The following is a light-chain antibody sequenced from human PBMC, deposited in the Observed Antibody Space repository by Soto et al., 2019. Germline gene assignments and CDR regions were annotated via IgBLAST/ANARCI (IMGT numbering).Light chain of an antibody. CDR3: QQSFNTPRT. Sequence: DIHITQSPSSLSASVGDRVTITCRASQSIRTYVNWYQQKPGKAPNLLIYGASSLQSGVPSRFSGSGSGTDFTLTISSLQPDDFATYYCQQSFNTPRTFGQGTKVDIK. CDR1: QSIRTY. CDR2: GAS. J-gene: IGKJ1*01. V-gene: IGKV1-39*01.